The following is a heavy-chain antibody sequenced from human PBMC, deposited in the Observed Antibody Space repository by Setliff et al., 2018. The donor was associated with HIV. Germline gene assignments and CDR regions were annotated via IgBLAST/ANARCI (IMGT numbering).Heavy chain of an antibody. D-gene: IGHD3-22*01. CDR1: GFTVSSNY. CDR3: ARTISNYYDSSGYYGHYFDY. V-gene: IGHV3-66*01. J-gene: IGHJ4*02. Sequence: SLKISCAVSGFTVSSNYMSWVRQAPGKGLEWVSVIYSGGSTYYADSVKGRFTISRDTSKNTLYLQMNSLRAEDTAVYYCARTISNYYDSSGYYGHYFDYWGQGTLVTVSS. CDR2: IYSGGST.